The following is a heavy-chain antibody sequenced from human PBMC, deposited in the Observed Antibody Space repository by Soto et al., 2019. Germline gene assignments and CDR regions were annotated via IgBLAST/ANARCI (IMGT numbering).Heavy chain of an antibody. Sequence: QVQLVQSVAEVKKPGSSVKVSCKASGGTFSSYAISWLRQAPGQGLEWMGGIIPIFCTANYAQKFQGRVTITADESTSTAYMELSSLRSEDTDVYYCARVRWGGYNEFYYFDYWGQGTLGTVSS. J-gene: IGHJ4*02. CDR2: IIPIFCTA. V-gene: IGHV1-69*01. CDR3: ARVRWGGYNEFYYFDY. CDR1: GGTFSSYA. D-gene: IGHD5-12*01.